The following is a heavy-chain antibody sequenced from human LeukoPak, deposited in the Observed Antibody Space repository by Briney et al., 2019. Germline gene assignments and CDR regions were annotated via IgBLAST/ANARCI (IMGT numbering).Heavy chain of an antibody. D-gene: IGHD3-22*01. J-gene: IGHJ3*02. Sequence: AETLSLTCTVSGGSISSSSYYWGWIRQPPGKGLEWIGSVCYSGSTYYNSSLNSRVTIYVYTSKNQFSLKLSSVTAADAAVYYCARHPYYYDSRGPHGGAFDIWGQGTMVTVSP. CDR3: ARHPYYYDSRGPHGGAFDI. CDR2: VCYSGST. CDR1: GGSISSSSYY. V-gene: IGHV4-39*01.